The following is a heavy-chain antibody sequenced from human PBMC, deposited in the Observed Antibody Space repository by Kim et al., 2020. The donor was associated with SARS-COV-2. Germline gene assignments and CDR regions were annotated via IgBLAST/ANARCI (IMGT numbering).Heavy chain of an antibody. Sequence: SETLSLTCTVSGGSVSSGSYYWSWIRQPPGKGLEWIGYIYYSGSTNYNPSLKSRVTISVDTSKNQFSLKLSSVTAADTAVYYCARDRGRYCSGGSCYRFGYMCGWGKGTTVTVSS. V-gene: IGHV4-61*01. J-gene: IGHJ6*03. D-gene: IGHD2-15*01. CDR1: GGSVSSGSYY. CDR2: IYYSGST. CDR3: ARDRGRYCSGGSCYRFGYMCG.